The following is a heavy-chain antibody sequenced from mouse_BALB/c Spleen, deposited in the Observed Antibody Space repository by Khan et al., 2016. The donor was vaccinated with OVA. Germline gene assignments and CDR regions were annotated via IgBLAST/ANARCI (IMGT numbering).Heavy chain of an antibody. CDR2: INTNTGEP. J-gene: IGHJ4*01. D-gene: IGHD2-10*01. V-gene: IGHV9-3-1*01. CDR1: GYTFTNYG. CDR3: ARPPYFSYVMVY. Sequence: QIQLVQSGPELKKPGETVKISCKASGYTFTNYGLNWVKQAPGKGLQWMCWINTNTGEPTYAVDFKGRFAFSLETSASTAYLQINNLKNEETATYFCARPPYFSYVMVYWGQGTSVTVSS.